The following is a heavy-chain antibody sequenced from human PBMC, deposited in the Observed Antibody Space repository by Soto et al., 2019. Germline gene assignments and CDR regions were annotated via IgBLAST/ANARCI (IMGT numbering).Heavy chain of an antibody. Sequence: QVQLQESGPGLVKPSQTLSLTCTVSGGSISSGGYYWSWIRQHPGKALEWIVYIYYSGSTYYNPPLKSRVTISVDRYKNPVSLKLSSVTAADTAVYYCARGRVVRGINSRYYFVYWGQGNLVTFSS. V-gene: IGHV4-31*03. J-gene: IGHJ4*02. D-gene: IGHD3-10*01. CDR1: GGSISSGGYY. CDR3: ARGRVVRGINSRYYFVY. CDR2: IYYSGST.